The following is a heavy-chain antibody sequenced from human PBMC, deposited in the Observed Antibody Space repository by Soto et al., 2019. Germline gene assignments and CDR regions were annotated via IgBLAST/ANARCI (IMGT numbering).Heavy chain of an antibody. CDR2: IDPSDSQT. D-gene: IGHD5-18*01. CDR1: GYSFAGYW. Sequence: PVDAVKISCKGSGYSFAGYWITWVRQKPGKGLEWMGRIDPSDSQTYYSPSFRGHVTISATKSITTVFLQWSSLRASDTAMYYCARQIYDADTGPNFQYYFDSWGQGTPVTVSS. CDR3: ARQIYDADTGPNFQYYFDS. V-gene: IGHV5-10-1*01. J-gene: IGHJ4*02.